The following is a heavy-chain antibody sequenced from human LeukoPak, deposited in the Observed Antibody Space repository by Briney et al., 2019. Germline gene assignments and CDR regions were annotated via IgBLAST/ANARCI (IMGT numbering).Heavy chain of an antibody. CDR2: ISSSSSTI. V-gene: IGHV3-48*01. Sequence: GGSLRLSCAASGFTFSSYSVNWVRQAPGKGLEWVSYISSSSSTIYYADSVKGRFTISRDNAKNSLYLQMNSLRAEDTAVYYCAREVNYYDSSYFDYWGQGALVTVSS. CDR1: GFTFSSYS. D-gene: IGHD3-22*01. J-gene: IGHJ4*02. CDR3: AREVNYYDSSYFDY.